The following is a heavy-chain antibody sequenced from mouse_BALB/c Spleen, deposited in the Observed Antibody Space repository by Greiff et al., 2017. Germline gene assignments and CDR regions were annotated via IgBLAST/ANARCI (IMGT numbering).Heavy chain of an antibody. Sequence: EVMLVESGAELVKPGASVKLSCTASGSNIKDTYMHWVKQRPEQGLEWIGRIDPANGNTKYDPKFQGKATITADTSSNTAYLQLSSLTSEDTAVYYCAHSSWFAYWGQGTLVTVSA. J-gene: IGHJ3*01. CDR1: GSNIKDTY. CDR2: IDPANGNT. V-gene: IGHV14-3*02. CDR3: AHSSWFAY. D-gene: IGHD3-1*01.